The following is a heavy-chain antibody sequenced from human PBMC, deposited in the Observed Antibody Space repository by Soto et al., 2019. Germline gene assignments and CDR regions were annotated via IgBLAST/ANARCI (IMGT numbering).Heavy chain of an antibody. CDR1: GFTFSSYA. CDR2: ISGSGGST. Sequence: LRLSCAASGFTFSSYAMSWVRQAPGKGLEWVSAISGSGGSTYYADSVKGRFTISRDNSKNTLYLQMNSLRAEDTAVYYCAKEDYDILTGYYPGGYYFDYWGQGTLVTVSS. D-gene: IGHD3-9*01. CDR3: AKEDYDILTGYYPGGYYFDY. V-gene: IGHV3-23*01. J-gene: IGHJ4*02.